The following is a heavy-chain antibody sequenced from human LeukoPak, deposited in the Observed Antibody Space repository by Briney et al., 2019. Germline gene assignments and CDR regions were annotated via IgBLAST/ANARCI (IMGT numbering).Heavy chain of an antibody. CDR2: IYHSGST. V-gene: IGHV4-30-2*01. CDR1: GGSISSGGYS. Sequence: SETLSLTCAVSGGSISSGGYSWSWIRQPPGKGLEWIGYIYHSGSTYYNPSLKSRVTISVDRSKNQFSLKLSSVTAADTAVYYCARGALFESDAFDIWGQGTMVTVSS. CDR3: ARGALFESDAFDI. J-gene: IGHJ3*02.